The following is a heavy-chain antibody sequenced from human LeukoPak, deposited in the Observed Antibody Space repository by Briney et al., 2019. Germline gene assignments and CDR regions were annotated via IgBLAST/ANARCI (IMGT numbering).Heavy chain of an antibody. V-gene: IGHV3-33*01. CDR1: GFTFSSYA. J-gene: IGHJ4*02. CDR2: IWYDGSNK. Sequence: GRSLRLSCAASGFTFSSYAMHWVRQAPGKGLEWVTVIWYDGSNKHYADPVKGRFTISRDNSKNTLYLQMDSLRAEDTAVYYCARAFGASSGYSVDYWGQGTLVTVSS. CDR3: ARAFGASSGYSVDY. D-gene: IGHD3-22*01.